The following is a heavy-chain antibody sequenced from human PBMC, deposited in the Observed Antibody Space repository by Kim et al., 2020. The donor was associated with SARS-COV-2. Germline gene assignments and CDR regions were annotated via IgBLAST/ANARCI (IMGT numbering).Heavy chain of an antibody. CDR2: INHSGST. Sequence: SDTLSLTCAVYGGSFSGYYWSWIRQPPGKGLEWIGEINHSGSTNYNPSLKSRVTISVDTSKNQFSLKLSSVTAADTAVYYCARGVVRDILTGTIVGAFDIWGQGTMVTVSS. CDR1: GGSFSGYY. CDR3: ARGVVRDILTGTIVGAFDI. V-gene: IGHV4-34*01. D-gene: IGHD3-9*01. J-gene: IGHJ3*02.